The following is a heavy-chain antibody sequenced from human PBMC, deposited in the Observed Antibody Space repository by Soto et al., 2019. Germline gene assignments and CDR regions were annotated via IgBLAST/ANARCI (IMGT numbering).Heavy chain of an antibody. CDR2: ISGSGGST. D-gene: IGHD4-4*01. J-gene: IGHJ4*02. CDR3: AKGWGYSNYYFDY. V-gene: IGHV3-23*01. CDR1: GFTFSSYA. Sequence: EVQLLESGGGLVQPGGSLRLSCAASGFTFSSYAMSWVRQAPGKGLEWVSAISGSGGSTYYADSVKGRFTISRDNSKNTLYLQMSSLRAEETAVYYCAKGWGYSNYYFDYWGQGTLVTVSS.